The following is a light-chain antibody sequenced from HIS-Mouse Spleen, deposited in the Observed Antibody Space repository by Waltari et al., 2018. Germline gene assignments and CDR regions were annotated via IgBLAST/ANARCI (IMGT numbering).Light chain of an antibody. CDR1: NIGSKS. CDR2: DDS. Sequence: SYVLTQPPSVSVAPGQTARITCGGNNIGSKSVHWYQQKPGQAPVLVVYDDSDRPSGFPGRFSGSNSGNTATLTISRVEAGDEADYYCQVWDSSSDHRVFGGGTKLTVL. CDR3: QVWDSSSDHRV. V-gene: IGLV3-21*02. J-gene: IGLJ3*02.